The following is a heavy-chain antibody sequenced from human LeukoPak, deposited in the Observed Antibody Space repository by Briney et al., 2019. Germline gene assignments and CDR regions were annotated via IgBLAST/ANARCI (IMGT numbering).Heavy chain of an antibody. CDR3: AREGNSGYDYVDY. CDR2: INHSGIT. D-gene: IGHD5-12*01. J-gene: IGHJ4*02. Sequence: SETLSLTCAVHGGSFSGYYWSWIRQPPGKGLEWIGEINHSGITNYNPSLKSRVTISVDTSKNQFSLKMSSVTAADTAVYYCAREGNSGYDYVDYWGQGTLVTVSS. CDR1: GGSFSGYY. V-gene: IGHV4-34*01.